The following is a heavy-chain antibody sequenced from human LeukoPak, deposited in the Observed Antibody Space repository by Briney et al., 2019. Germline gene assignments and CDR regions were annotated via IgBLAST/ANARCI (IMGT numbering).Heavy chain of an antibody. Sequence: PGGSLRLSCAASGFTFNDYAMHWVRQAPGKGLEWVSGISWNSGSIGYADSVKGRFTISRDNAKNSLYLQMNSLRAEDTALYYCAKDIWSRVGAIDGYSGYWGQGTLVTVSS. D-gene: IGHD1-26*01. J-gene: IGHJ4*02. CDR3: AKDIWSRVGAIDGYSGY. CDR2: ISWNSGSI. V-gene: IGHV3-9*01. CDR1: GFTFNDYA.